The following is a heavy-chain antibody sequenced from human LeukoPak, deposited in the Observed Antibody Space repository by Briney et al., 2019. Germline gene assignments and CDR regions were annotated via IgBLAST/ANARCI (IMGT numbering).Heavy chain of an antibody. J-gene: IGHJ3*02. CDR2: VYYSGTA. CDR3: ARACSGGSCYLAFDI. D-gene: IGHD2-15*01. V-gene: IGHV4-39*07. Sequence: WIRQPPGKGLEWIGTVYYSGTAYYNPSLKSRVTISVDTSKNHFSLKLSSVTAADTAVYYCARACSGGSCYLAFDIWGQGTMVTVSS.